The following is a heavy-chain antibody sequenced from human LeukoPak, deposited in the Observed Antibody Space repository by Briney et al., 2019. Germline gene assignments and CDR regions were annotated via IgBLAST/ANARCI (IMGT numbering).Heavy chain of an antibody. D-gene: IGHD6-13*01. CDR1: GGSISSGDYY. Sequence: NPSETLSLTCTVSGGSISSGDYYWSWVRQPPGKGLEWIGEIYHSGSTNYNPSLKSRVTISVDKSKNQFSLKLSSVTAADTAVYYCARDPYSSSWYYYYGMDVWGQGTTVTVSS. CDR3: ARDPYSSSWYYYYGMDV. CDR2: IYHSGST. J-gene: IGHJ6*02. V-gene: IGHV4-4*02.